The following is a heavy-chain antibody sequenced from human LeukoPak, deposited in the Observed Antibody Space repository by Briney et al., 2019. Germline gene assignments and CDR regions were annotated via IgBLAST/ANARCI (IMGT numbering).Heavy chain of an antibody. J-gene: IGHJ4*02. CDR2: IIPIFGTA. CDR3: AKNRLNSGGYPSFEY. V-gene: IGHV1-69*13. CDR1: GGTFSSYA. Sequence: GASVKVSCKASGGTFSSYAISWVRQAPGQGLEWMGGIIPIFGTANYAQKFQGRVTITADESTSTAYMELSSLRSEDTAVYYCAKNRLNSGGYPSFEYWGQGTLVTVSS. D-gene: IGHD3-22*01.